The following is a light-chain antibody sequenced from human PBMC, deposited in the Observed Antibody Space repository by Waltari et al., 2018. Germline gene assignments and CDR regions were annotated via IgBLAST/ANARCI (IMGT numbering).Light chain of an antibody. V-gene: IGKV3-20*01. Sequence: EIVLTHAPGTLSLSPWERATLSCRASQSVNSSYLAWDQQNPGQAPSLLIYGASRRATGIPDRFSGSGSGTDFTLTISRLEPEDFAVYYCQQYGSSPRYIFGQGTKLEI. CDR3: QQYGSSPRYI. CDR2: GAS. J-gene: IGKJ2*01. CDR1: QSVNSSY.